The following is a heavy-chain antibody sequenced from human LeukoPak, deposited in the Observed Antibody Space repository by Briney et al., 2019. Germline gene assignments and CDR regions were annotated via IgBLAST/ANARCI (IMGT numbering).Heavy chain of an antibody. D-gene: IGHD1-26*01. J-gene: IGHJ3*02. CDR3: ARSGSIVGAFGAFDI. CDR2: IYYSGST. CDR1: GGSISSYY. Sequence: PSETLSLTCTVSGGSISSYYWSWIRQPPGKGLEWIGYIYYSGSTNYNPSLKSRVTISVDTSKNQFSLKLSSVTAADTAVYYCARSGSIVGAFGAFDIWGQGTMVTVSS. V-gene: IGHV4-59*01.